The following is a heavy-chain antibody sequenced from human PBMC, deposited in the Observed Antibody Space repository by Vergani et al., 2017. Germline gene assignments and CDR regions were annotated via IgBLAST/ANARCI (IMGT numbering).Heavy chain of an antibody. Sequence: QVQLQESGPGLVKPSETLSLTCTVSGDSVISTDYHWGWIRQPPGKGLEWIGSMVYSGSTSYNPSLESRISISFETPKNQFSLRLTSVTAADTAVYYCASKRGACRAAYCHSYDFWGPGTLVGVSS. D-gene: IGHD2-15*01. J-gene: IGHJ4*02. CDR2: MVYSGST. V-gene: IGHV4-39*01. CDR3: ASKRGACRAAYCHSYDF. CDR1: GDSVISTDYH.